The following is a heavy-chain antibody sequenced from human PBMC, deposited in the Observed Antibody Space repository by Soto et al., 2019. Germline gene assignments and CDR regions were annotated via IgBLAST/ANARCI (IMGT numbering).Heavy chain of an antibody. Sequence: SETLSLTCSIYSGSFSGYYWSWIRQPRGNGLEWIGEISQSGHTNYSPSLKSRVSISIDTSKKQFSLNLASVSAADTALYYFARAPKVSGSSQTRPDFWGQGTLVTVS. CDR2: ISQSGHT. V-gene: IGHV4-34*01. CDR3: ARAPKVSGSSQTRPDF. D-gene: IGHD6-25*01. CDR1: SGSFSGYY. J-gene: IGHJ4*02.